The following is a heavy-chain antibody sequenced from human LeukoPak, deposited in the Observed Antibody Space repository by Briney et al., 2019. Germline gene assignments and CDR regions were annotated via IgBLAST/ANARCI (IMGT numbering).Heavy chain of an antibody. D-gene: IGHD6-13*01. J-gene: IGHJ6*02. V-gene: IGHV3-23*01. CDR1: GFIFSSYS. CDR3: AKAASSSWPSYYYGMNV. CDR2: ITGSGGNT. Sequence: GGSLRLSCAASGFIFSSYSMSWVRQAPGKGLEWVSVITGSGGNTYYADSVKGRFTISKDNSKNTVYLQMSSLRVDDTAVYYCAKAASSSWPSYYYGMNVWGQGTTVTVSS.